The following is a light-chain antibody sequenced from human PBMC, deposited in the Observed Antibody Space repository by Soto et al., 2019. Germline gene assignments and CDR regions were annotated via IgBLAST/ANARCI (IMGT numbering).Light chain of an antibody. V-gene: IGKV3-20*01. Sequence: EIVLTQSPGTLSLSPGETATLSCRASQSVSSSYLTWYQQKPGQAPRLLIYGASSRATGISDRFSGSKSGTDFTLTISRLEPEDFAVYYCQQYDSSLFTFGQGTRLEIK. CDR2: GAS. CDR3: QQYDSSLFT. J-gene: IGKJ5*01. CDR1: QSVSSSY.